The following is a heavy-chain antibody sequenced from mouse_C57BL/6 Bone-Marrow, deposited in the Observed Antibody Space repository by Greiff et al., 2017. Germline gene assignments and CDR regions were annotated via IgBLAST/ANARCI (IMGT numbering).Heavy chain of an antibody. CDR2: IDPSDSYT. CDR1: GYTFTSYW. CDR3: ARLYYGTNYSYWYFDV. V-gene: IGHV1-50*01. D-gene: IGHD1-1*01. Sequence: QVQLQQSGAELVKPGASVKLSCKASGYTFTSYWMQWVKQRPGQGLEWIGEIDPSDSYTNYNQKFKGKATLTVDTSSSTAYMQLSSLTSEDSAVYYCARLYYGTNYSYWYFDVWGTGTTVTVSS. J-gene: IGHJ1*03.